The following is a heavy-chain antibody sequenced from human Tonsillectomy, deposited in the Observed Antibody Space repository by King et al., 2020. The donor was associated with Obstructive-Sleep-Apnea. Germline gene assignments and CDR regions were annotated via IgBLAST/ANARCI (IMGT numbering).Heavy chain of an antibody. CDR1: GFIFDDYG. V-gene: IGHV3-9*01. CDR3: AKDRNGWVSGNLHS. CDR2: VSWNSGTI. Sequence: VQLVESGGGFVKPGRSLKLSCAASGFIFDDYGMHWVRQLPGKGLEWVSGVSWNSGTIKYADSVKGRFTISRDNAKNSLDLLMDRLKVEDTAFYYCAKDRNGWVSGNLHSWGQGTPVTVSS. J-gene: IGHJ4*02. D-gene: IGHD6-19*01.